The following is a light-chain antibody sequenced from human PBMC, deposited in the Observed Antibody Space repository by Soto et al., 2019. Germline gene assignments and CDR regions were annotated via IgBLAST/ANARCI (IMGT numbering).Light chain of an antibody. CDR3: QQSFSAPRT. J-gene: IGKJ2*01. V-gene: IGKV1-39*01. CDR2: SAS. Sequence: DIQMSQSPSSLSASVGDSVTITCRASETIIDYLNWYQQQPGEAPKLLIFSASSLHSGVPSRFRGSGSGTHFTLTISSLQTEDFATYFGQQSFSAPRTFGQGTKLQAK. CDR1: ETIIDY.